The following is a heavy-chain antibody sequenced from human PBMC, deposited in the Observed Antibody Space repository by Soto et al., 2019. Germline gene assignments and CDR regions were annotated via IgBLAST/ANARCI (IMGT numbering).Heavy chain of an antibody. J-gene: IGHJ4*02. D-gene: IGHD5-12*01. CDR3: ANSPFWDGYNQAYYFDY. Sequence: QITLKESGPTLVKPTQTLTLTCTFSGFSLSTSGVGVGWIRQPPGKALEWLALIYWDDDKRYSPSLKSRLTITKDPSKNQVVLTMTNMDPVDTATYYCANSPFWDGYNQAYYFDYWGKGTLVTVSS. CDR2: IYWDDDK. CDR1: GFSLSTSGVG. V-gene: IGHV2-5*02.